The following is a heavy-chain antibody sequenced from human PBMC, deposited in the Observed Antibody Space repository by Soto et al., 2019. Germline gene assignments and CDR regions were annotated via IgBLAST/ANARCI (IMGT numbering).Heavy chain of an antibody. J-gene: IGHJ4*02. CDR3: VRNNNWNYEEFDY. D-gene: IGHD1-7*01. CDR2: VYVSGST. Sequence: QVLLRESGPGVVKPSETLSLTCAVSGVSISSYYWAWIRQPAGKGLEWIGRVYVSGSTNYNPSLKSRVTMSVDTSSNQLSLRLTSVTAAVTAVYYCVRNNNWNYEEFDYWGQGTRITVSS. CDR1: GVSISSYY. V-gene: IGHV4-4*07.